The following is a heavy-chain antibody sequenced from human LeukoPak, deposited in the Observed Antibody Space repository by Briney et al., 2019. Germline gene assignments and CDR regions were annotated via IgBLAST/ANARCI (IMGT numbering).Heavy chain of an antibody. CDR3: ASGEGVVVAAGRD. Sequence: SETLSLTCAGSGYSISSGYYWGWIRQPPGKGLEWIGSIYHSGSTYYNPSLKSRVTISVDTSKNQFSLKLSSVTAADTAVYYCASGEGVVVAAGRDWGQGTLVTVSS. D-gene: IGHD2-15*01. CDR1: GYSISSGYY. J-gene: IGHJ4*02. CDR2: IYHSGST. V-gene: IGHV4-38-2*01.